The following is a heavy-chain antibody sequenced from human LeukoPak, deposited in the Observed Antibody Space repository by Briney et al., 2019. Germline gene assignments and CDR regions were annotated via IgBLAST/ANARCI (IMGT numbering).Heavy chain of an antibody. V-gene: IGHV3-49*04. CDR3: TRGWAWFDP. J-gene: IGHJ5*02. Sequence: GGSLRLSCTASGFTFGDYAMSWVRQAPGKGLEWVGFIRRKVYGGTTEYAASVKGRFTISRDDSKSIAYLQMNSPKIEDTAVYYCTRGWAWFDPWGQGTLVTVSS. D-gene: IGHD1-26*01. CDR1: GFTFGDYA. CDR2: IRRKVYGGTT.